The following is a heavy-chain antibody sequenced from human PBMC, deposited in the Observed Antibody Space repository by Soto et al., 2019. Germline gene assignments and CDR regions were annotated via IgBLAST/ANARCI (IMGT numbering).Heavy chain of an antibody. Sequence: QVQLVESGGGVVQPGRSLRLSCAASGFTFSSYAMHWVSRAPGKRLEWVAAVSHDGKSGFYADSVSGRFTVSRDNSNNLVCLQMDRLRPEDTALFYCARLDKFNGGWSWGQGTAVTVSS. J-gene: IGHJ4*02. CDR3: ARLDKFNGGWS. CDR2: VSHDGKSG. D-gene: IGHD6-19*01. V-gene: IGHV3-30*14. CDR1: GFTFSSYA.